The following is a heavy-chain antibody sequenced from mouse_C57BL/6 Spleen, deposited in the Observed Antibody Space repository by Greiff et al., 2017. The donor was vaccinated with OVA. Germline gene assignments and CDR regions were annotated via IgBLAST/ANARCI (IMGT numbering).Heavy chain of an antibody. J-gene: IGHJ2*01. V-gene: IGHV1-59*01. CDR2: IDPSDSYT. CDR1: GYTFTSYW. CDR3: RTTVVATKVYFDY. D-gene: IGHD1-1*01. Sequence: VQLQQPGAELVRPGTSVKLSCKASGYTFTSYWMHWVKQRPGQGLEWIGVIDPSDSYTNYNQKFKGKATLTVATSSSTAYMQLSSLTSEDSAVYYCRTTVVATKVYFDYWGQGTTLTVSS.